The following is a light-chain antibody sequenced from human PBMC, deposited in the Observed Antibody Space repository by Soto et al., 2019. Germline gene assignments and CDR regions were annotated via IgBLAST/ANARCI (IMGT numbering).Light chain of an antibody. J-gene: IGKJ4*01. CDR3: QQYGNSPLT. Sequence: EIVMTQSPATLSVSPGERATLSCRASQSVRSNLAWYQQKPGQAPRLLIYGASTRATGIPATFSGSGSGTQFTLTISRLEPDDFALYYCQQYGNSPLTFGGGTKVDIK. V-gene: IGKV3D-15*02. CDR1: QSVRSN. CDR2: GAS.